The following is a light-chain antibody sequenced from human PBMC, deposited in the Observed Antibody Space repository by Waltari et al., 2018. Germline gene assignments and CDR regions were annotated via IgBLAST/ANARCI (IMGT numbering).Light chain of an antibody. Sequence: DVVLTQSPLSLTVTLRQPASISCRSSHGLVHDSGYTYLNWFPQRPGQSTRRLIYKISSRDSGVPDRFSGSGSGTDFTLKISRVEAEDVAIYYCMHGGNWPYSFGQGTKLEIK. CDR1: HGLVHDSGYTY. V-gene: IGKV2-30*02. CDR3: MHGGNWPYS. CDR2: KIS. J-gene: IGKJ2*01.